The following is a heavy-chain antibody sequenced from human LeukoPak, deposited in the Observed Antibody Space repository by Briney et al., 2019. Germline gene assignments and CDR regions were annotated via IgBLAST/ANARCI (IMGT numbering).Heavy chain of an antibody. CDR3: ASRGFHGSLDV. Sequence: GGSLRLSCAASGFTFSDYYMNWIRQAPGKGLEWVSYISGSSLHTNYADSVKGRFTISRDNAKKSLYLQMNSLRAEDTAVYYCASRGFHGSLDVWGQGTTVTVSS. CDR1: GFTFSDYY. D-gene: IGHD3-10*01. V-gene: IGHV3-11*03. CDR2: ISGSSLHT. J-gene: IGHJ6*02.